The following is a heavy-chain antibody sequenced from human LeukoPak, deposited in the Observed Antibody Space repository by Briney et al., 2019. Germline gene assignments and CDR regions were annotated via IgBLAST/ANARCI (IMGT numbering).Heavy chain of an antibody. J-gene: IGHJ4*02. CDR2: IYTSGST. CDR1: GGSISSYY. CDR3: ARQIASAGTAGFDF. Sequence: SETLSLTCTVSGGSISSYYWSWIRQPAGKGLEWIGRIYTSGSTSYNPSLKSRVTMSVDTSKNQFSLKLSSVTAADTAVYYCARQIASAGTAGFDFWGQGAPVTVSS. V-gene: IGHV4-4*07. D-gene: IGHD6-13*01.